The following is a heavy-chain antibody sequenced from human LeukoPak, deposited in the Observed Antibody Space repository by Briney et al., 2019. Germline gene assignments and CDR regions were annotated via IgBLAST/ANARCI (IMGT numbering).Heavy chain of an antibody. D-gene: IGHD3-16*01. CDR1: GFTFSSIW. V-gene: IGHV3-7*01. J-gene: IGHJ6*02. CDR2: IKHDGSET. CDR3: AKNGGPHGMDV. Sequence: PGGSLRLSCATSGFTFSSIWMSWVRQAPANGLEWVANIKHDGSETNYVDSVKGRFTISRDNAKNSLHLQMNSLRVEDTAVYYCAKNGGPHGMDVWGQGTTVTASS.